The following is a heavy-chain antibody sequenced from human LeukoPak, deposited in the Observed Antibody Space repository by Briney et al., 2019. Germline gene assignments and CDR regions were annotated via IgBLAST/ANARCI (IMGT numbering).Heavy chain of an antibody. J-gene: IGHJ4*02. V-gene: IGHV1-69*13. CDR1: GGSFSSSA. D-gene: IGHD4-17*01. CDR3: AREARGDYVVDH. Sequence: ASVKVSCKASGGSFSSSAINRVRQAPGQGLEWMGGIIPIFGTANYAQNFQGRVTITADESTSTAYMELSSLRSEDTAVYYCAREARGDYVVDHWGQGTLVTVSS. CDR2: IIPIFGTA.